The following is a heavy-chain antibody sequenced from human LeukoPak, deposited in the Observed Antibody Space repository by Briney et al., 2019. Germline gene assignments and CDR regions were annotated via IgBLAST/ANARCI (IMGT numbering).Heavy chain of an antibody. Sequence: SETLSLTCTVSGGSISSYYWSWIRQPPGKGLEWIGYIYYSGSTNYNPSLKSRVTISVDTSKNQFSLKLSSVTAADTAVYYCARVGDDFWSGYYLDSYYFDYWGQGTLVTVSS. D-gene: IGHD3-3*01. CDR3: ARVGDDFWSGYYLDSYYFDY. J-gene: IGHJ4*02. CDR2: IYYSGST. V-gene: IGHV4-59*01. CDR1: GGSISSYY.